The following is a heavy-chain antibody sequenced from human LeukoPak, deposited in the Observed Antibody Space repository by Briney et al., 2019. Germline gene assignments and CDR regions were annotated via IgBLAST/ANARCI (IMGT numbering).Heavy chain of an antibody. D-gene: IGHD3-3*01. CDR1: GGSFSGYY. V-gene: IGHV4-34*01. CDR2: INHSGST. CDR3: AKALPGSYDFWSGFDY. Sequence: PSETLSLTCAVYGGSFSGYYWSWIRQPPGKGLEWIGEINHSGSTNYNPSLKSRVTISVDTSKNQFSLKLSSVTAADTALYYCAKALPGSYDFWSGFDYWGQGTLVTVSS. J-gene: IGHJ4*02.